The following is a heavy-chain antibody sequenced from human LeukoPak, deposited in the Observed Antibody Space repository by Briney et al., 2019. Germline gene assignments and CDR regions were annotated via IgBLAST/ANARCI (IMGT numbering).Heavy chain of an antibody. J-gene: IGHJ4*02. CDR1: GFTFDDYA. CDR2: ISWSSGSI. V-gene: IGHV3-9*01. D-gene: IGHD6-13*01. CDR3: AKDISYSSSWYYFDH. Sequence: PGGSLRLSCAASGFTFDDYAMHWVRQAPGKGLEWVSGISWSSGSIGYADSVKGRFTISRDNAKNSLYLQMNSLRAEDTALYYCAKDISYSSSWYYFDHWGQGTLVTVSS.